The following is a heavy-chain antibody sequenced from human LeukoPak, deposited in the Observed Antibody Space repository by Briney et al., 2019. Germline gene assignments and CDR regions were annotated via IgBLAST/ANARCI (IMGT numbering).Heavy chain of an antibody. CDR3: ARTLVGTMVRGVPTAFDI. Sequence: SVKVSCKASGGTFSSYAISWVRQAPGQGLEWMGGIIPIFGTANYAQKFQGRVTITADESTSTAYMELSSLRSEDTAVYYCARTLVGTMVRGVPTAFDIWGQGTKVTVSS. V-gene: IGHV1-69*13. CDR2: IIPIFGTA. CDR1: GGTFSSYA. D-gene: IGHD3-10*01. J-gene: IGHJ3*02.